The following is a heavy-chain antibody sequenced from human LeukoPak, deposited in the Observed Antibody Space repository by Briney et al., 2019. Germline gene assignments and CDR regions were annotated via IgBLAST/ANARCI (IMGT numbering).Heavy chain of an antibody. CDR2: IKQDGSEK. Sequence: GGSLRLSCAASGFTFSSYWMSWVRQAPGKGLEWVANIKQDGSEKYYVDSVKGRFTISRDNAKNSLYLQMNSLRAEDTAVYYCARDKLDSGSYWGYYYYMDVWGKGTTVTVSS. D-gene: IGHD1-26*01. V-gene: IGHV3-7*01. J-gene: IGHJ6*03. CDR3: ARDKLDSGSYWGYYYYMDV. CDR1: GFTFSSYW.